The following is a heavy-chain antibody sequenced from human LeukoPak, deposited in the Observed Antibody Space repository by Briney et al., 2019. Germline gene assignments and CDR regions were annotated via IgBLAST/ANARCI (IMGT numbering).Heavy chain of an antibody. CDR3: ARDSPTVTTYYYYYYMDV. Sequence: GGSLRLSCAASGFTFSSYAMHWVRQAPGKGLEWVAVISYDGSNKYYADSVKGRFTISRDNSKNTLYLQMNSLRAEDTAVYYCARDSPTVTTYYYYYYMDVWGKGTTVTVSS. CDR1: GFTFSSYA. V-gene: IGHV3-30*04. J-gene: IGHJ6*03. CDR2: ISYDGSNK. D-gene: IGHD4-11*01.